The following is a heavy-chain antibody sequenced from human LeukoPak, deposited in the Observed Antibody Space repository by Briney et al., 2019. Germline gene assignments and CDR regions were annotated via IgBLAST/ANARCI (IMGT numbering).Heavy chain of an antibody. J-gene: IGHJ6*02. CDR2: ISGRDGRT. Sequence: GGSLRLSCVVSEFTFGNYAMHLVRQAPGRGLVWVSTISGRDGRTFYADSVKGRFTISRDNAKSILYMDVNRLRAEDTAVYFCAKMSWVATLMGAMDVWGPGTTVIVSS. D-gene: IGHD2-8*01. V-gene: IGHV3-23*01. CDR3: AKMSWVATLMGAMDV. CDR1: EFTFGNYA.